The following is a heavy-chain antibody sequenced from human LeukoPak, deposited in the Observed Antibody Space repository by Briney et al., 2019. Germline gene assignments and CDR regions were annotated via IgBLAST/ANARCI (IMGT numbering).Heavy chain of an antibody. J-gene: IGHJ4*02. CDR3: ARSHDTNFDY. D-gene: IGHD1-1*01. CDR2: IYFSGST. CDR1: GGSISSYY. Sequence: SETLSLTCTVSGGSISSYYWSWIRQPPGKGPEWIGYIYFSGSTSYNPSLKSRVTISVDRSKNQFSLKLSSVAAADTAVYYCARSHDTNFDYWGQGTLVTVSS. V-gene: IGHV4-59*01.